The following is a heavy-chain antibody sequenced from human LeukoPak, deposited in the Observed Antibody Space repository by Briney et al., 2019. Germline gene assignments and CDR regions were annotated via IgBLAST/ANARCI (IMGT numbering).Heavy chain of an antibody. D-gene: IGHD3-22*01. CDR1: GGSVSSVSSY. Sequence: SETLSLTRTVSGGSVSSVSSYWSWVRQPAGKGLEWIGRIYTSGITDYNPSLKSRVTISVDTSKNQFSLKLSSVTAADTAVYYCASGGTYYYDSSGYYYGRRDAFDIWGQGTMVTVSS. CDR2: IYTSGIT. CDR3: ASGGTYYYDSSGYYYGRRDAFDI. J-gene: IGHJ3*02. V-gene: IGHV4-61*10.